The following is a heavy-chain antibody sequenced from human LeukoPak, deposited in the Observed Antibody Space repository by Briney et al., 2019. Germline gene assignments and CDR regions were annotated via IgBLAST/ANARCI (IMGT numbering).Heavy chain of an antibody. Sequence: GGSLRLSSADSQFTFNGSWMNWVRQAPGKGLEWVANMDPTGSQKRYVDSVRGRFTISKDNPGASLYLDMHSLRAEDTAIYYCAIRTTGNFGGQGTLVTVSS. CDR2: MDPTGSQK. J-gene: IGHJ4*02. CDR3: AIRTTGNF. D-gene: IGHD1-1*01. V-gene: IGHV3-7*01. CDR1: QFTFNGSW.